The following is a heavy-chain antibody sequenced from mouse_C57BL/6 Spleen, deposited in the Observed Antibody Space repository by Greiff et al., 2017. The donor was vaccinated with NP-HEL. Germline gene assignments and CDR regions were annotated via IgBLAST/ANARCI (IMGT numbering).Heavy chain of an antibody. CDR1: GFTFSSYA. J-gene: IGHJ3*01. D-gene: IGHD1-1*01. CDR2: ISDGGSYT. Sequence: EVHLVESGGGLVKPGGSLKLSCAASGFTFSSYAMSWVRQTPEKRLEWVATISDGGSYTYYPDNVKGRFTISRDNAKNNLYLQMSHLKSEDTAMYYCARDRGYYGSSFPFAYWGQGTLVTVSA. V-gene: IGHV5-4*01. CDR3: ARDRGYYGSSFPFAY.